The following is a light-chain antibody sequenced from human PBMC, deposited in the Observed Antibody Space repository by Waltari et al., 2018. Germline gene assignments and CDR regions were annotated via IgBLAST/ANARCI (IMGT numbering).Light chain of an antibody. CDR1: QSLVYTDGYTY. Sequence: DVVMTQSPLSLPVTLGQPASISCRSSQSLVYTDGYTYLSWFQQRPGQSPRRLIYKVSNRDSGVPDRLSGSGSGTDFTLTISRVEAEEVGVYYCMQGTHWPPYTFGQGTKLEIK. CDR3: MQGTHWPPYT. V-gene: IGKV2-30*01. CDR2: KVS. J-gene: IGKJ2*01.